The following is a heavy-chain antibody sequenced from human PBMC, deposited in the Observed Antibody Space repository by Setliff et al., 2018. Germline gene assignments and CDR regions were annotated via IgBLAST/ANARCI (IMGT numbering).Heavy chain of an antibody. Sequence: SVKVSCKSSGGTFSSYAISWVRQAPGQGLEWMGGIIPIFGTANYAQKFQGRVTITTDESTSTAYMELSSLRSEDTAVYYCARTSGVRGVIIAGGMDVWGQGTTVTVSS. CDR2: IIPIFGTA. CDR3: ARTSGVRGVIIAGGMDV. V-gene: IGHV1-69*05. CDR1: GGTFSSYA. D-gene: IGHD3-10*01. J-gene: IGHJ6*02.